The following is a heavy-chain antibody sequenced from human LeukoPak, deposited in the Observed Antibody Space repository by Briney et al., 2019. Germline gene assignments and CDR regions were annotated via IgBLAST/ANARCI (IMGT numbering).Heavy chain of an antibody. J-gene: IGHJ4*02. CDR2: ISDSGGST. CDR3: AKRGVVIRVILVGFHKQAYYFDS. CDR1: GITLSNYG. Sequence: GGSLRLSCAVSGITLSNYGMSWVRQAPGKGLEWVAGISDSGGSTKYADSVKGRFTVSRDNPKNTLYLQMNSLRVEDTAVYFCAKRGVVIRVILVGFHKQAYYFDSWGQGALVTVSA. V-gene: IGHV3-23*01. D-gene: IGHD3-22*01.